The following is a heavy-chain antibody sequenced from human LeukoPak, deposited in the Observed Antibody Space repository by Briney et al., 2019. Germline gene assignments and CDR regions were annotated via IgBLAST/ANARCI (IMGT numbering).Heavy chain of an antibody. CDR3: AKGISGSYFGGSQDY. CDR2: ISYDGSNK. J-gene: IGHJ4*02. CDR1: GFTFSSYG. D-gene: IGHD1-26*01. V-gene: IGHV3-30*18. Sequence: GGSLRLSCAASGFTFSSYGMHWVRQAPGKGLEWVAVISYDGSNKYYADSVKGRFTISRDNSKNTLYLQMNSLRAEDTAVYYCAKGISGSYFGGSQDYWGQGTLVTVSS.